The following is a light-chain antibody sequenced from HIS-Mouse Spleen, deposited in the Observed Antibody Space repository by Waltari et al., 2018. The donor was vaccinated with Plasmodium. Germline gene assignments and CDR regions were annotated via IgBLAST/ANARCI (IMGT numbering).Light chain of an antibody. Sequence: EIVMTQSPATLSVSPGERATLPCRASQSVSSNLAGYQQKPGQAPRLLIYGASTRAPGIPARFSGSGSGTEFTLTISSLQSEDFAVYYCQQYNNWSFTFGPGTKVDIK. J-gene: IGKJ3*01. CDR3: QQYNNWSFT. V-gene: IGKV3-15*01. CDR2: GAS. CDR1: QSVSSN.